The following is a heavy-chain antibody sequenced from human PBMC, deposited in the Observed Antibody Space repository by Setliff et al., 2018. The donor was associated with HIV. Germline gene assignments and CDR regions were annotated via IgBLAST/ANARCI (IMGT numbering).Heavy chain of an antibody. Sequence: ASVKVSCKASGYRFTGFAIHWVRQAPGQRFEWMGWINAGTGNTKYSQKFQDRVTISRDIHANTAYMELSSLRSEDTAIYYCARSLREYSYGSPDYWGPGTLVTVPS. J-gene: IGHJ4*02. CDR3: ARSLREYSYGSPDY. CDR1: GYRFTGFA. V-gene: IGHV1-3*01. D-gene: IGHD5-18*01. CDR2: INAGTGNT.